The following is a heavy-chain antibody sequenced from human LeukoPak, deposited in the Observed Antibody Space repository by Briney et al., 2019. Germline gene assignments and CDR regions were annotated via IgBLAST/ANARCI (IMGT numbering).Heavy chain of an antibody. Sequence: GGSLRLSCAASGFTFSSYAMSWVRQAPGKGLEWVSAISGSGGSTYYADSVKGRFTISRDNSKNTLYLQMNSLRAEDTAVYYCAKDSTPDYDILTGFFDYWGQGTLVTVSS. CDR1: GFTFSSYA. J-gene: IGHJ4*02. V-gene: IGHV3-23*01. CDR2: ISGSGGST. CDR3: AKDSTPDYDILTGFFDY. D-gene: IGHD3-9*01.